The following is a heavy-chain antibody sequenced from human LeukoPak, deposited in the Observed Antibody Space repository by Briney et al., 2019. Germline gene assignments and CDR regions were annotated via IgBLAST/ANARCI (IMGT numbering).Heavy chain of an antibody. Sequence: PGGSLRLSCAASGFTFSRYWMHWVRQAPGKGLVWVSRIKSNGSITSYADSVKGRFTISRDNAKNTLYLQMNSLRAEDTAVYYCARDFNGRFDYWGQGTLVTVSS. D-gene: IGHD2-8*01. CDR1: GFTFSRYW. J-gene: IGHJ4*02. CDR2: IKSNGSIT. CDR3: ARDFNGRFDY. V-gene: IGHV3-74*01.